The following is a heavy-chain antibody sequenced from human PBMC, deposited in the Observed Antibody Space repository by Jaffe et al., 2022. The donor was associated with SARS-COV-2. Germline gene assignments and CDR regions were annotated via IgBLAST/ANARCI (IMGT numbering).Heavy chain of an antibody. Sequence: EVQLVESGGGLVQPGGSLRLSCAASGITFSSHWMSWVRQAPGKGLEWVANIKPDGSERYYVGSVKGRFTISRDNAKDSVYLQMNSLRAEDTAVYFCATRRGGDNYYFDYWGQGTLVTVSS. CDR3: ATRRGGDNYYFDY. J-gene: IGHJ4*02. CDR1: GITFSSHW. V-gene: IGHV3-7*01. D-gene: IGHD2-21*02. CDR2: IKPDGSER.